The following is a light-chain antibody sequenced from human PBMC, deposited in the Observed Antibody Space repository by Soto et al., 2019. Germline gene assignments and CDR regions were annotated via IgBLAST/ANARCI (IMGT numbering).Light chain of an antibody. J-gene: IGKJ4*01. CDR1: QSINTN. CDR2: GAS. Sequence: EVVLTQSPATLSVSPGERATFSCRASQSINTNLAWYQHKPGQAPRLLITGASTRATGIPARFGGSGSGTEFTLTISSLQSEDFAVYYCQQYSHPSPLGGGPKVDIK. CDR3: QQYSHPSP. V-gene: IGKV3D-15*01.